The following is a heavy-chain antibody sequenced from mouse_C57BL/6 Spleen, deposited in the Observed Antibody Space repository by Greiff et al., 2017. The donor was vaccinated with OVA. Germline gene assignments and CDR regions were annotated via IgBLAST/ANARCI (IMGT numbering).Heavy chain of an antibody. Sequence: QVHVKQPGAELVKPGASVKLSCKASGYTFTSYWMHWVKQRPGQGLEWIGMIHPNSGSTNYNEKFKSKATLTVDKSSSTAYMQLSSLTSEDSAVYYCAREGYQRAMDYWGQGTSVTVSS. J-gene: IGHJ4*01. CDR2: IHPNSGST. D-gene: IGHD2-14*01. V-gene: IGHV1-64*01. CDR3: AREGYQRAMDY. CDR1: GYTFTSYW.